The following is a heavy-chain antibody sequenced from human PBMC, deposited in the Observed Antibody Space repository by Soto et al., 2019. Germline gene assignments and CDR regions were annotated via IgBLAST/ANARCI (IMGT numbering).Heavy chain of an antibody. V-gene: IGHV4-4*02. Sequence: QVHLQESGPGLVKPSGTLSLTCAVSSASITSAYWWSWVRQPPGKGLEWIGEIHHDGSANYNPSLKSRVTISVDKSENQFSLKLNSVTAADTAVYYCARQLTTPGTRGFDNSGQGALVTVSS. D-gene: IGHD6-13*01. CDR1: SASITSAYW. J-gene: IGHJ4*02. CDR2: IHHDGSA. CDR3: ARQLTTPGTRGFDN.